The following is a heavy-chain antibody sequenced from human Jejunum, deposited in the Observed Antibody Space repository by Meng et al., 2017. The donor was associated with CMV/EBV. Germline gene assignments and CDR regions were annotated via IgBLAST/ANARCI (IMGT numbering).Heavy chain of an antibody. D-gene: IGHD1-26*01. CDR3: ARVGGATRLNWFDP. V-gene: IGHV5-51*01. CDR2: IHPVDSDT. CDR1: GYIFATYW. J-gene: IGHJ5*02. Sequence: SGYIFATYWIGWVRQMPGKGLEWMGIIHPVDSDTRYSPSFQGQVTISVDKSITTVYLHWKSLKASDTAIYFCARVGGATRLNWFDPWGQGTLVTVSS.